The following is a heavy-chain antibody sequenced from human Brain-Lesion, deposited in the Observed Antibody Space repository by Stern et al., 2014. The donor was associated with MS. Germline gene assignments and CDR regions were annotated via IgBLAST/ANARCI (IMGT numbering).Heavy chain of an antibody. D-gene: IGHD3-10*01. CDR1: GGSISSSSYY. J-gene: IGHJ4*02. CDR2: IYYRGGT. V-gene: IGHV4-39*02. Sequence: QVQLQESGPGLVKPSETLSLTCTVSGGSISSSSYYWGWIRQPPGKGLGWIGSIYYRGGTYYNPSLKSRVTISMDPSKNHLFLRLISETAADTAVYFCAKLWLGELPESPFDYWGQGTLVTVSS. CDR3: AKLWLGELPESPFDY.